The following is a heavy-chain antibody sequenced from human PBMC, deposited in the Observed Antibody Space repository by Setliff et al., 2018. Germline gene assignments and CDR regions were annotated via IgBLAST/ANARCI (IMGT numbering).Heavy chain of an antibody. CDR2: IIPIFGTA. CDR3: ARDPWQWLTTFTSAEYFQH. D-gene: IGHD6-19*01. J-gene: IGHJ1*01. CDR1: GGTFSSYA. V-gene: IGHV1-69*06. Sequence: VKVSCKASGGTFSSYAISWVRQAPGQGLEWMGRIIPIFGTANYAQKFQGRVTITADKSTSTAYMELSSLRSEDTAVYYCARDPWQWLTTFTSAEYFQHWGQGTLVTVSS.